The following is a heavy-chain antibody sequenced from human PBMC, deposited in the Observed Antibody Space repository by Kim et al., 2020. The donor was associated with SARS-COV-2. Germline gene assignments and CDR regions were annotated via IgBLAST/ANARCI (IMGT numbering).Heavy chain of an antibody. D-gene: IGHD1-26*01. CDR2: IYYSGST. V-gene: IGHV4-59*08. CDR1: GGSISSYY. J-gene: IGHJ5*02. Sequence: SETLSLTCTVPGGSISSYYWSWIRQPPGKGLEWIGYIYYSGSTNYNPSLKSRVTISVDTSKNQFSLKLSSVTAADTAVYYCANYGSRGWFDPWGQGTLVTVSS. CDR3: ANYGSRGWFDP.